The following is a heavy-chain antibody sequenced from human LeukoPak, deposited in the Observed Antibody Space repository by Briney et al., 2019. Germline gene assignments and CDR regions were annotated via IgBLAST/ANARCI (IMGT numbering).Heavy chain of an antibody. Sequence: ASVKVSFQASGYTFTMYYIRWVRQAPGQRLEWLGLINPSDCATTYAQRVQGRASITRDRYTTTVYMDLRSLTAEETDVRLCAREQRGGLSGNLGGLFASYYTYYYMDVWGRGTTVTVSS. CDR2: INPSDCAT. CDR3: AREQRGGLSGNLGGLFASYYTYYYMDV. V-gene: IGHV1-46*01. CDR1: GYTFTMYY. J-gene: IGHJ6*03. D-gene: IGHD3-16*01.